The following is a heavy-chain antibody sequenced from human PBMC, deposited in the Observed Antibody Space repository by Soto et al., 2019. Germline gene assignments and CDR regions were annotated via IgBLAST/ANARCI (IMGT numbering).Heavy chain of an antibody. CDR2: ISYSGST. V-gene: IGHV4-31*03. Sequence: QVQLQESGPGLVKPSQTLSLTCTVSGGSISSGGYYWSWIRQHPGRGLAWIGYISYSGSTYYTPSLKIRVTISVDTSKNQFSLELSSGTAADTAVYYWASESRIGLAWARYNGFDHWGQGTLVTVSS. CDR1: GGSISSGGYY. D-gene: IGHD2-15*01. CDR3: ASESRIGLAWARYNGFDH. J-gene: IGHJ5*02.